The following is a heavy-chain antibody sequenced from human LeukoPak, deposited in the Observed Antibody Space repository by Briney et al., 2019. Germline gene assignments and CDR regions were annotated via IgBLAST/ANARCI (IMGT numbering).Heavy chain of an antibody. Sequence: SETLSLTCAVYGGSFSGYYWCWIRQPPGKGLEWIGEINHSGSTNYNPSLKSRVTISVDTSKNQFSLKLSSVTAADTAVYYCSIQKYDYGSDYWGQGTLVTVSS. V-gene: IGHV4-34*01. CDR3: SIQKYDYGSDY. CDR2: INHSGST. J-gene: IGHJ4*02. D-gene: IGHD4-17*01. CDR1: GGSFSGYY.